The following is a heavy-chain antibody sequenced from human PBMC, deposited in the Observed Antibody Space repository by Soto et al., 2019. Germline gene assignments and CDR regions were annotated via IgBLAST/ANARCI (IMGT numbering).Heavy chain of an antibody. D-gene: IGHD3-22*01. CDR1: GGSISGYY. J-gene: IGHJ6*04. Sequence: PSETLSLTCTVSGGSISGYYWSCIRQPPGKGLEWIGYIYYSGSTNYNPSLKSRVTISVDTSKNQFSLKLSSVTAADTAVYYCERNRGYYYDSSGYFSKIHKPSGGYYYGMDVWGEGTTVTDSS. V-gene: IGHV4-59*01. CDR2: IYYSGST. CDR3: ERNRGYYYDSSGYFSKIHKPSGGYYYGMDV.